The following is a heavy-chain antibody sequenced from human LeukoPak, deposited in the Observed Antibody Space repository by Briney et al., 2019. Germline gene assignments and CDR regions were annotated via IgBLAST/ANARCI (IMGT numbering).Heavy chain of an antibody. CDR2: ISSDGSKT. CDR1: GFTFSAFG. V-gene: IGHV3-30*18. Sequence: GGSLRLSCAASGFTFSAFGMHWVRQAPGKGLEWVALISSDGSKTYAADSVKGRFTISRDNSKNTLYLQMSSLRDEDTAVYYCAKWSMATRGYLDYWGQGALVTVSS. CDR3: AKWSMATRGYLDY. D-gene: IGHD2-8*01. J-gene: IGHJ4*02.